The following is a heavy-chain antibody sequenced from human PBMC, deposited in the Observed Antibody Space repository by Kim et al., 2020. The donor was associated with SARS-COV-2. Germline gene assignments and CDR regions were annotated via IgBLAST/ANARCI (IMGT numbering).Heavy chain of an antibody. D-gene: IGHD2-2*01. CDR2: ISSSGNNT. V-gene: IGHV3-74*01. CDR3: ARASSTSCPCYYMDV. CDR1: EFTFSTYW. Sequence: GGSLRLSCAASEFTFSTYWMYWVRQAPGKGLVWVSRISSSGNNTNYADSVKGRFTISRDNAKNTLYLQMNSLRAEDTAVYYCARASSTSCPCYYMDVWGKGTLVTVSS. J-gene: IGHJ6*03.